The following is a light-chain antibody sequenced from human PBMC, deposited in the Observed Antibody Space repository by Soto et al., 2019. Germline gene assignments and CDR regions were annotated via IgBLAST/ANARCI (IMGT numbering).Light chain of an antibody. CDR3: QQYYRSPLS. CDR2: WAS. CDR1: QSVLYSLNNRNH. J-gene: IGKJ4*01. Sequence: DIVMTQSPDSLAVSLGERATLNCKSSQSVLYSLNNRNHLAWYQKKPGQPPRLLVYWASTRESGVPDRFSGSGSGTDFSLTISSLQAEDVAVYYCQQYYRSPLSFGGGTRAEIK. V-gene: IGKV4-1*01.